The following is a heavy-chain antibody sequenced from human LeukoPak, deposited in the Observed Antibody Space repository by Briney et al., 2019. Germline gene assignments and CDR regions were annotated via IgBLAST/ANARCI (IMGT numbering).Heavy chain of an antibody. CDR3: AKDIAAAGRGGFDY. D-gene: IGHD6-13*01. J-gene: IGHJ4*02. CDR1: GYTFTSYY. Sequence: ASVKVSCKASGYTFTSYYMHWVRQAPGQGLEWMGIINSSGGSTSYAQKFQGRVTMTRDTSTSTVYMELSSLRAEDTALYYCAKDIAAAGRGGFDYWGQGTLVTVSS. V-gene: IGHV1-46*01. CDR2: INSSGGST.